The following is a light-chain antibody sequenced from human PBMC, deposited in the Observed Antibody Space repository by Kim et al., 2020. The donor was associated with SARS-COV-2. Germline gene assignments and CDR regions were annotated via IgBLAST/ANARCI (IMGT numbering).Light chain of an antibody. J-gene: IGLJ1*01. CDR3: NSRDTSTNHYV. V-gene: IGLV3-19*01. Sequence: SSELTQDHAVSVALGQTVKITCQGDSLRNYYGSWFQQKPGQAPILVIFGKNNRPSGIPDRFSGSSSGNTASLTITGAQAEDEADYYCNSRDTSTNHYVFG. CDR2: GKN. CDR1: SLRNYY.